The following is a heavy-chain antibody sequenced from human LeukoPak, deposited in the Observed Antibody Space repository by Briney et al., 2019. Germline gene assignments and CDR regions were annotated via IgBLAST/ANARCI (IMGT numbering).Heavy chain of an antibody. Sequence: ASVKVSCKASGYTFTSYDINWVRQATGQGLEWMGWMNPNSGNTGYAQKFQGRVTMTRNNSINTAYMELSSLRSEDTAMYYCARGVWARNDAYYLDYWGQGTLVTVSS. CDR3: ARGVWARNDAYYLDY. V-gene: IGHV1-8*01. CDR1: GYTFTSYD. CDR2: MNPNSGNT. J-gene: IGHJ4*02. D-gene: IGHD3-16*01.